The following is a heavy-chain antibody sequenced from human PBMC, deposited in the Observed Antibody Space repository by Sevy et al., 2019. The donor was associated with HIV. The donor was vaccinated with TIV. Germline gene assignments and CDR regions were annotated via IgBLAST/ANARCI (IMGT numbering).Heavy chain of an antibody. CDR2: IKQDGSEK. CDR3: ASDLRGFWSGYFAGY. Sequence: GGSLRLSCAASGFTFSSYWMSRVRQAPGKGLEWVANIKQDGSEKYYVDSVKGRFTISRDNAKNSLYLQMNSLRAEDTAVYYCASDLRGFWSGYFAGYWGQGTLVTVSS. D-gene: IGHD3-3*01. V-gene: IGHV3-7*03. CDR1: GFTFSSYW. J-gene: IGHJ4*02.